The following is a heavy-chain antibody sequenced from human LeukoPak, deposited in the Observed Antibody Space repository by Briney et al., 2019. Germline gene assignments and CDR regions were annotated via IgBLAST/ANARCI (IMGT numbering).Heavy chain of an antibody. J-gene: IGHJ4*02. CDR3: ARQYCSGGSCYLDYFDY. D-gene: IGHD2-15*01. V-gene: IGHV3-53*04. Sequence: PGGSLRLSCAAPGFTVSSNYMSWVRQAPGKGLEGGSVIYSGGSTYYADSVKGRFTISRHNSKNTLYLQMNSLRAEDTAVYYCARQYCSGGSCYLDYFDYWGQGTLVTVSS. CDR2: IYSGGST. CDR1: GFTVSSNY.